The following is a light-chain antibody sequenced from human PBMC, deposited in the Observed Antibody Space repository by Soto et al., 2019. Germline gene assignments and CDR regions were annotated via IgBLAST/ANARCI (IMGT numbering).Light chain of an antibody. Sequence: DIVMTQSPDSLAVSLGERATINCKSSQSILYSSNNKNYLAWYQQSPGQPPKLLIYWASTRASGVPDRFSGSGSGADFTLTISSLQAEDVAVYYCQQYYSTPPTFGQGTKLEIK. J-gene: IGKJ2*01. CDR3: QQYYSTPPT. CDR2: WAS. CDR1: QSILYSSNNKNY. V-gene: IGKV4-1*01.